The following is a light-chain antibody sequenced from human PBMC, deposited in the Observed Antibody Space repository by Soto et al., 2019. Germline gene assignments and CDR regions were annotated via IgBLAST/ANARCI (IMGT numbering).Light chain of an antibody. Sequence: IQMTPSPSCLSASVVDRFTITFRASQGIRNDLGWYQQKPGKAPKLLIYAASSLQSGVPSRFSGSGSGTDFTLTISSLQPEDSATYYCQQYNTYPPTFGQGTRLE. CDR3: QQYNTYPPT. CDR2: AAS. J-gene: IGKJ5*01. CDR1: QGIRND. V-gene: IGKV1-6*01.